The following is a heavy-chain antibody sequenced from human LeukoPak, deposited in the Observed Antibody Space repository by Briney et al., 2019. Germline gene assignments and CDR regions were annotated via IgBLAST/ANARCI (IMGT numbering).Heavy chain of an antibody. CDR3: ARDLLVVASMGSDS. D-gene: IGHD2-15*01. CDR1: GYTFTRYF. J-gene: IGHJ4*02. Sequence: ASVKVSCKASGYTFTRYFLHWVRQAPGQGLEWMGWINPASGGTSYAQNFQGRVTMTRDTSTSTVYMELSGLRSDDTAVYYCARDLLVVASMGSDSWGQGTLVTVSS. CDR2: INPASGGT. V-gene: IGHV1-2*02.